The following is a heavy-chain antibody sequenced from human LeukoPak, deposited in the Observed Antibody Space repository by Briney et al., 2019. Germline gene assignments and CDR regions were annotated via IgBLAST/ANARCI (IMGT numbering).Heavy chain of an antibody. CDR1: GFTFSSYW. Sequence: GGSLRLSCAASGFTFSSYWMSWVRQAPGKGLEGVANIKQDGSEKYYVGSVKGRFTISRDNAKNSLYLQMNSLRAEDTAVYYCARGAYSSYYFDYWGQGTLVTVSS. CDR3: ARGAYSSYYFDY. CDR2: IKQDGSEK. V-gene: IGHV3-7*01. D-gene: IGHD6-13*01. J-gene: IGHJ4*02.